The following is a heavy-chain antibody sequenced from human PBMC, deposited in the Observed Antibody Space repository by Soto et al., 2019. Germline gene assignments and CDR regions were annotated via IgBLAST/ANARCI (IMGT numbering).Heavy chain of an antibody. CDR3: AKALEGFIVAPH. J-gene: IGHJ4*02. CDR2: ISGSGGST. V-gene: IGHV3-23*01. D-gene: IGHD6-6*01. CDR1: GFTFSSYA. Sequence: EVQLLESGGGLVQPGGSLRLSCAASGFTFSSYALSWVRQAPGKGLEWVSAISGSGGSTYYADSVKGRFTISRDNSKNMLYLQMNSLRAEDTAVYYCAKALEGFIVAPHCGQGTLVTVSS.